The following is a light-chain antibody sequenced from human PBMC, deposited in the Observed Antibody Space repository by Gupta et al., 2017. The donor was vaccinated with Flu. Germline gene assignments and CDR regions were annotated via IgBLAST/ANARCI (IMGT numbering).Light chain of an antibody. CDR3: MHSVHTPLR. J-gene: IGKJ1*01. CDR1: QSLLHINGYTY. Sequence: DIVMTQTPLSLSVTPWEPASMSCRSSQSLLHINGYTYLYWYLQKPGQSPLLLIYLVSNRVSGVPDRFSGGGTGTTFTLKISKVEAVDVGIYYCMHSVHTPLRFGQGTKVEVK. CDR2: LVS. V-gene: IGKV2-28*01.